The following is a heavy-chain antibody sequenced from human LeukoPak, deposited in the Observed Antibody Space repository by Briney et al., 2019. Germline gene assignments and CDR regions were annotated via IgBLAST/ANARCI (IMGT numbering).Heavy chain of an antibody. CDR2: ISGSGGST. CDR3: AKEAYSGSYFEGYFDY. V-gene: IGHV3-23*01. CDR1: GFTFSSYA. J-gene: IGHJ4*02. D-gene: IGHD1-26*01. Sequence: GGSLRLSCAASGFTFSSYAMSWVRQAPGKGLEWVSAISGSGGSTYYADSVKGRFTISRDNSKNTLYLQMNSLRAEDTAVYCCAKEAYSGSYFEGYFDYWGQGTLVTVSS.